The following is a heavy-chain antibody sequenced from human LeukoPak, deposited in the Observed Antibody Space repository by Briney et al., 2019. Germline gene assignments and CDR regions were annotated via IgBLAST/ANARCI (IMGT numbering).Heavy chain of an antibody. V-gene: IGHV6-1*01. CDR1: GDSVSSNSAA. Sequence: SQTLSLTCAISGDSVSSNSAAWNWIRQSPSRGLEWLGRTYYRSKWYNDYAVSVKSRITINPDTSKNQFSLQLNSVTPEDTAVYYCARGGQGDGYSADEAFDFWGQGTVVTVS. CDR2: TYYRSKWYN. CDR3: ARGGQGDGYSADEAFDF. D-gene: IGHD5-24*01. J-gene: IGHJ3*01.